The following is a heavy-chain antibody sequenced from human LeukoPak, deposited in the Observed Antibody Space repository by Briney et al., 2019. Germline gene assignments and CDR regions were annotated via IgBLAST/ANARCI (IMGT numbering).Heavy chain of an antibody. Sequence: ASVKVSCKASGYTFTSYDVNWVRQATGQGLEWMGWVDPNNGDTGYAQKFQGRVTMTRDTSISTAYMELSSLRSEGTAVYYCARFRGLRLDYWGQGTLVTVSS. CDR2: VDPNNGDT. D-gene: IGHD4-17*01. CDR1: GYTFTSYD. J-gene: IGHJ4*02. CDR3: ARFRGLRLDY. V-gene: IGHV1-8*01.